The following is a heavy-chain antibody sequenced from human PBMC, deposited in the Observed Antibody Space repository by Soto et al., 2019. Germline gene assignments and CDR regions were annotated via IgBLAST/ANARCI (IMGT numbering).Heavy chain of an antibody. CDR3: AQRPAYAISTGYYPFDY. J-gene: IGHJ4*02. V-gene: IGHV2-5*02. Sequence: PAQTLTLTCTFSGFSFSTSGVGVAWIRQPPGKVLECLALIYWDDGKHYSPSLKTRLNITKDTSKNQVVLTLTSVDPVDTATYYCAQRPAYAISTGYYPFDYWGQGSLVTVSS. CDR2: IYWDDGK. CDR1: GFSFSTSGVG. D-gene: IGHD3-9*01.